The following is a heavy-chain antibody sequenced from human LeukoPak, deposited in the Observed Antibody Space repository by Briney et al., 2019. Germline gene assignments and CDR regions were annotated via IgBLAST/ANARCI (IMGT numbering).Heavy chain of an antibody. CDR1: GFTFSSYS. J-gene: IGHJ4*02. Sequence: RPGGSLRLSCAASGFTFSSYSMNWVRQAPGKGLEWVSSISSSSSYIYYADSVKGRFTISRDNSKNTLYLQMNSLRAEDTAVYYCAKDLGTVVDYWGQGTLVTVSS. CDR2: ISSSSSYI. V-gene: IGHV3-21*01. D-gene: IGHD1-1*01. CDR3: AKDLGTVVDY.